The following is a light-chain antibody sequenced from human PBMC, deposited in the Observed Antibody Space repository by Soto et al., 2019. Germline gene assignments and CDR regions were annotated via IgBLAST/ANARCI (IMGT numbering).Light chain of an antibody. CDR3: QQYGSSGT. CDR2: GAS. Sequence: EIVMTQSPATLSVSPGARATLSCRASQSVSNNYLAWYQHNPGQAPRLLIYGASNRATGIPDRFSGSGSGTDFTLTISRLEPEDFAVYYCQQYGSSGTFGQGTKVDIK. J-gene: IGKJ1*01. CDR1: QSVSNNY. V-gene: IGKV3-20*01.